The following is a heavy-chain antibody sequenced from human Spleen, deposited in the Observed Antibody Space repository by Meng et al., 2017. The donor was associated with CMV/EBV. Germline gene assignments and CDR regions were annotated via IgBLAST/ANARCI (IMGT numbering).Heavy chain of an antibody. V-gene: IGHV1-69*10. CDR1: GGTFSSYA. Sequence: SVKVSCKASGGTFSSYAISWVRQAPGQGLEWMGGIIPILGIANYAQKFQGRVTITADKSTSTAYMELSSLRSEDTAVYYCARDYYGSGDYYGMDVWGQGTTVTVSS. D-gene: IGHD3-10*01. J-gene: IGHJ6*02. CDR3: ARDYYGSGDYYGMDV. CDR2: IIPILGIA.